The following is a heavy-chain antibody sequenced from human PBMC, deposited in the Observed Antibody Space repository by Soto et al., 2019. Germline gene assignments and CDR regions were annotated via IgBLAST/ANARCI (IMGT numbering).Heavy chain of an antibody. CDR1: GGSISSYY. V-gene: IGHV4-59*01. Sequence: QVQLQESGPGLVKPSETLSLTCTVSGGSISSYYWSWIRQPPGKGLEWIGYFYYSGSTKYNPSLKSRVTISVDTSKNPFSLKLSSVTAADTAVYYCARYLTANEVFDIWGQGTMVTVSS. CDR2: FYYSGST. CDR3: ARYLTANEVFDI. D-gene: IGHD7-27*01. J-gene: IGHJ3*02.